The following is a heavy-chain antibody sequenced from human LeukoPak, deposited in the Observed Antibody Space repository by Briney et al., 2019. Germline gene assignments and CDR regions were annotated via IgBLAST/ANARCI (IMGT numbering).Heavy chain of an antibody. J-gene: IGHJ2*01. D-gene: IGHD6-19*01. Sequence: GGSLRLSCAASGFTFDDYAMHWVRQPPGKGLEWVSLISRDGDNTYYADSVKGRFAISRDNSENSLYLQMSSLTTADTALYYCAKDEGLYRGAGYFDLWGRGTLVTVSS. V-gene: IGHV3-43*02. CDR3: AKDEGLYRGAGYFDL. CDR1: GFTFDDYA. CDR2: ISRDGDNT.